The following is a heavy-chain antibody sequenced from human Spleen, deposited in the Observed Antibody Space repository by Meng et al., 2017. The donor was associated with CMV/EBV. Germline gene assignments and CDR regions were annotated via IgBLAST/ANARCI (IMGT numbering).Heavy chain of an antibody. CDR2: ISYDGSNK. Sequence: VFTFSSYGMHWVRQAPGKGLEWVAVISYDGSNKYYADSVKGRFTISRDNSKNTLYLQMNSLRAEDTAVYYCAKAVLLWFGESDAFDIWGQGTMVTVSS. V-gene: IGHV3-30*18. CDR3: AKAVLLWFGESDAFDI. CDR1: VFTFSSYG. D-gene: IGHD3-10*01. J-gene: IGHJ3*02.